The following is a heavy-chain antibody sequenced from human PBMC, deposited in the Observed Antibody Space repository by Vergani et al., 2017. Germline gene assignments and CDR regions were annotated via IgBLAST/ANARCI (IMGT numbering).Heavy chain of an antibody. V-gene: IGHV3-30*18. CDR1: GFTFSSYG. CDR3: AKSPAVAGTYLDY. CDR2: ISYDGSNK. J-gene: IGHJ4*02. Sequence: QVQLVESGGGVVQPGRSLRLSCAASGFTFSSYGMHWVRQAPGKGLVWVAVISYDGSNKYYADSVKGRFTISRDNSKNTLYLQMNSLRAEDTAVYYCAKSPAVAGTYLDYWGQGTLVTVSS. D-gene: IGHD6-19*01.